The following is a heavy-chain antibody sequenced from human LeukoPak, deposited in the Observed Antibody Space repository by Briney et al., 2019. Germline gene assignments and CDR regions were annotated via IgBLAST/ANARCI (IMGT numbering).Heavy chain of an antibody. Sequence: PGGSLRLSCAASGFTFSSYWMSWVRQAPGKGLEWVANIKRDGSEKYYVDSVRGRFTISRDNAKNSLYLQMNSLRAEDTAVYYCARPQGPIAAAGTDWGQGTLVTVSS. CDR1: GFTFSSYW. J-gene: IGHJ4*02. CDR2: IKRDGSEK. V-gene: IGHV3-7*01. CDR3: ARPQGPIAAAGTD. D-gene: IGHD6-13*01.